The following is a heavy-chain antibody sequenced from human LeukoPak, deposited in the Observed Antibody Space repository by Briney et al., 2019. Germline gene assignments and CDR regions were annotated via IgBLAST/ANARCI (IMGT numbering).Heavy chain of an antibody. CDR2: IRRRAYGGAA. CDR3: SRNSLVDFDY. D-gene: IGHD5-18*01. Sequence: PAGGSLRFSCTTSGFAFDDFAMSWVRQPAGKGLEWVGFIRRRAYGGAAEYAASVKGRFIISRDDSKGIAYLQMNSLKTEDTAVYYCSRNSLVDFDYWGQGSRVIVSP. V-gene: IGHV3-49*04. J-gene: IGHJ4*02. CDR1: GFAFDDFA.